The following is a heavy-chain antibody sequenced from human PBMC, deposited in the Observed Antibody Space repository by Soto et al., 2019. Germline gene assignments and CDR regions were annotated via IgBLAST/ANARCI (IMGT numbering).Heavy chain of an antibody. V-gene: IGHV3-21*01. CDR2: ISSSSSYI. D-gene: IGHD6-19*01. J-gene: IGHJ5*02. Sequence: GSLRLSFAASGFTFSSYSMNWVRQAPGKGLEWVSSISSSSSYIYYADSVKGRFTISRDNAKNSLYLQMNSLRAEDTAVYYCARDLRRAVAGINWFDPWGQGTLVTVSS. CDR1: GFTFSSYS. CDR3: ARDLRRAVAGINWFDP.